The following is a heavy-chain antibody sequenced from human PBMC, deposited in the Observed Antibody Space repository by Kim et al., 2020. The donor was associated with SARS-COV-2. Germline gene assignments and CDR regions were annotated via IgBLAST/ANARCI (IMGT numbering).Heavy chain of an antibody. D-gene: IGHD6-19*01. Sequence: GGSLRLSCAASGFAFVSHALSWVRQAPNKGLEWVASISNGGATTYYADSVNGRFTISRDNAHETFNLHMTNLRPEDTARYYCARVGHSSAWYGLFEHWG. J-gene: IGHJ4*01. V-gene: IGHV3-23*01. CDR3: ARVGHSSAWYGLFEH. CDR2: ISNGGATT. CDR1: GFAFVSHA.